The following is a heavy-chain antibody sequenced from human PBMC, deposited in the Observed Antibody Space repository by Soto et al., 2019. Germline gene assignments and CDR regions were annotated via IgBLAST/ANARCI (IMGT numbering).Heavy chain of an antibody. V-gene: IGHV1-3*01. CDR3: AKGSRMWTPDY. CDR2: IAPGNGNT. Sequence: DSVKVSFKASGYTFTDSAIHWVRQAPGQSLEWLGWIAPGNGNTKYSQNFHGRVSITRDTSATTAYMELSSLRSEDTAVYYCAKGSRMWTPDYWGQGTLVTVSS. CDR1: GYTFTDSA. D-gene: IGHD2-21*01. J-gene: IGHJ4*02.